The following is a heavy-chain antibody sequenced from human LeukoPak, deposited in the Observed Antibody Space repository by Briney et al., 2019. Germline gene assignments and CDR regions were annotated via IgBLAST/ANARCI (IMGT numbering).Heavy chain of an antibody. CDR2: ISWNSGST. V-gene: IGHV3-9*01. J-gene: IGHJ5*02. D-gene: IGHD2-15*01. CDR3: ARDGRGDYCSGGSCLMFDP. CDR1: GFTFDDYA. Sequence: GGSLRLSCAASGFTFDDYAMHWVRQAPGKGLEWVSGISWNSGSTGYADSVKGRFTISRDNAKNSLYLQMNSLRAEDTAVYYCARDGRGDYCSGGSCLMFDPWGQGTLVTVSS.